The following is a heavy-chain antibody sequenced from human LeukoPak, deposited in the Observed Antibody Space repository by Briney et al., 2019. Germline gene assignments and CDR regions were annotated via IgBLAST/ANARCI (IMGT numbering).Heavy chain of an antibody. D-gene: IGHD3-9*01. V-gene: IGHV3-21*01. CDR2: ISNDSNYI. CDR3: ARKENNLTSNYDH. J-gene: IGHJ5*02. Sequence: GGTLTLSCAASGFTFSSYTMNWVRQPSGKGLEWVSSISNDSNYIYYAASVKGLFIISRYNAWNTLYLQMNSLRAEDTAVDYYARKENNLTSNYDHWGQGTLVTVSA. CDR1: GFTFSSYT.